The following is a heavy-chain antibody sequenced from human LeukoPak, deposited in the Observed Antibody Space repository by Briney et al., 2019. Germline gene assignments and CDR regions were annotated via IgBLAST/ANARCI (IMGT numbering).Heavy chain of an antibody. CDR3: VRGIPVSAFGY. Sequence: GGSLRLSCAASGFTFSSYWMFWVRQAPGKGLVWVSHINNDATTKTYADSVAGRFTISRDNAKNTPYLQMSSLRAEDSAVYHCVRGIPVSAFGYWGQGTLVTVSS. CDR1: GFTFSSYW. J-gene: IGHJ4*02. CDR2: INNDATTK. V-gene: IGHV3-74*01. D-gene: IGHD2-21*01.